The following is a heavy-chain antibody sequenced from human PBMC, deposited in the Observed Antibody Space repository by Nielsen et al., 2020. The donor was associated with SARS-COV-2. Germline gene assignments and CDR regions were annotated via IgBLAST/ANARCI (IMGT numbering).Heavy chain of an antibody. D-gene: IGHD3-22*01. CDR3: AREVYDSGGYSFDY. Sequence: GGSLRLSCAASGFTFSRYWMHWVRQAPGKGLAWVSRIKGDGSSTRYADSVKGRLTTSRDNAKNTVYLQMNSLRAEDTAVYYCAREVYDSGGYSFDYWGQGTLVTVSS. CDR2: IKGDGSST. CDR1: GFTFSRYW. V-gene: IGHV3-74*01. J-gene: IGHJ4*02.